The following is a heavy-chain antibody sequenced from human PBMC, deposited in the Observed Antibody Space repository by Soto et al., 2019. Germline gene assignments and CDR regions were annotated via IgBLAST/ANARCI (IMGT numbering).Heavy chain of an antibody. Sequence: QVQLVESGGGVVQPGRSLRLSCAASGFTFSSYGMHWVRQAPGKGLEWVAFISYDGSNKYYADSVKGRFTISRDNSKNTLYLQMNSLRAEDTAVYYCAKTGYSSGWYFDYWGQGNLVTVAS. V-gene: IGHV3-30*18. D-gene: IGHD6-19*01. CDR1: GFTFSSYG. CDR3: AKTGYSSGWYFDY. CDR2: ISYDGSNK. J-gene: IGHJ4*02.